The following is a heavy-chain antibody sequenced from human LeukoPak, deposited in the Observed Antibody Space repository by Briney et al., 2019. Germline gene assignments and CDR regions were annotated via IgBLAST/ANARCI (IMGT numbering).Heavy chain of an antibody. V-gene: IGHV3-48*04. CDR3: ARRTGMDV. CDR2: ISSSSSTI. Sequence: GGSLRLSCAASGFTFSSYAMSWVRQAPGKGLEWVSYISSSSSTIYYADSVKGRFTISRDNAKNSLYLQMNSLRAEDTAVYYCARRTGMDVWGKGTTVTVSS. CDR1: GFTFSSYA. J-gene: IGHJ6*04.